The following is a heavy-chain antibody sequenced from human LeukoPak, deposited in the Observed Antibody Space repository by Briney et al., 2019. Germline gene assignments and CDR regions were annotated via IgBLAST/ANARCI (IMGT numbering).Heavy chain of an antibody. D-gene: IGHD3/OR15-3a*01. CDR3: ASHGRGLDHGLGNY. CDR2: INPSGGST. V-gene: IGHV1-46*01. Sequence: ASVKVSCKASGYTFTSYYMHWVRQAPGQGLEWMGIINPSGGSTSYAQKFQGRVTMTRDMSTSTVYMELSSLRSEDAAVYYCASHGRGLDHGLGNYWGQGTLVTVSS. J-gene: IGHJ4*02. CDR1: GYTFTSYY.